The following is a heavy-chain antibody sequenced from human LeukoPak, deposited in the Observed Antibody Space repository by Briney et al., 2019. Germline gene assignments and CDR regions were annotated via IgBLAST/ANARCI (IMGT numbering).Heavy chain of an antibody. CDR1: GYTLSNYD. CDR2: ISVYNGNT. V-gene: IGHV1-18*01. D-gene: IGHD1-26*01. J-gene: IGHJ4*02. CDR3: ARVDSGRYYGHDY. Sequence: ASVKVPCKASGYTLSNYDISWVRQAPGQGLEWMGWISVYNGNTNYAQKFQGRVTMTTDTSTNTAYMELRSLRSDDTAMYYRARVDSGRYYGHDYWGQGTLVTVTS.